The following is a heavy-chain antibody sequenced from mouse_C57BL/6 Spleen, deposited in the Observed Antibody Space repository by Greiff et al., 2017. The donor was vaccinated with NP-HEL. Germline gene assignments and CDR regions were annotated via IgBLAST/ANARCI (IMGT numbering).Heavy chain of an antibody. J-gene: IGHJ4*01. Sequence: VQLQQSGAELVRPGTSVKVSCKASGYAFTNYLIEWVKQRPGQGLEWIGVINPGSGGTNYNEKFKGKATLTADKSSSTAYMQLSSLTSEDSAVYFCAREGLGYYGGAMDYWGQGTSVTVSS. V-gene: IGHV1-54*01. CDR3: AREGLGYYGGAMDY. CDR2: INPGSGGT. CDR1: GYAFTNYL. D-gene: IGHD1-1*01.